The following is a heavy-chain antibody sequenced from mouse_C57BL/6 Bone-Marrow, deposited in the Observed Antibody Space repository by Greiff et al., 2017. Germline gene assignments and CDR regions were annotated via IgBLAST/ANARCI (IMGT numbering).Heavy chain of an antibody. J-gene: IGHJ4*01. CDR2: ISNGGGST. D-gene: IGHD1-1*01. CDR3: ARRGYSSYVRAMDY. Sequence: EVHLVESGGGLVQPGGSLKLSCAASGFTFSDYYMYWVRQTPEKRLEWVAYISNGGGSTYYPDTVKGRFTISRDNAKNTLYLQMSRLKSEDTAMYDCARRGYSSYVRAMDYWGQGTSVTVSS. V-gene: IGHV5-12*01. CDR1: GFTFSDYY.